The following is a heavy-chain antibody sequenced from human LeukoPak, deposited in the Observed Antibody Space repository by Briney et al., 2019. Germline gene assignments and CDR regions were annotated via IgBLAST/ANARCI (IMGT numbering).Heavy chain of an antibody. CDR3: ARRWRGGGECFDY. Sequence: GASVTVSCKASGYTFTNHYMHWVRQAPGQGLEWMGIIDPGGGSTNHAQKFQGRLTMTRDTSTSTVYMDLSSLTSDDTAVYYCARRWRGGGECFDYWGQGTLVPVSS. V-gene: IGHV1-46*01. CDR2: IDPGGGST. CDR1: GYTFTNHY. J-gene: IGHJ4*02. D-gene: IGHD2-21*01.